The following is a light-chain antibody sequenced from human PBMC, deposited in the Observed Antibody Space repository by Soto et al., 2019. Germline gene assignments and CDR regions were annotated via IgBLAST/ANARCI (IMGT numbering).Light chain of an antibody. Sequence: FQMTQSPSSLSASVGNRIAITCRASQSISTYLNWYQKKPGKAPNLLIYDASRLQSGVPSRFSGSGGGTDFTLSISSVQPEDFATYFCQQCYRDPITFGQGTRLEIK. J-gene: IGKJ5*01. V-gene: IGKV1-39*01. CDR2: DAS. CDR1: QSISTY. CDR3: QQCYRDPIT.